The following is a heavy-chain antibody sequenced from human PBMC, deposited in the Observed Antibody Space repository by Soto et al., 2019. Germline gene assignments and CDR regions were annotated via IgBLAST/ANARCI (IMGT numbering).Heavy chain of an antibody. J-gene: IGHJ3*02. CDR1: GFTFSSYG. V-gene: IGHV3-30*18. CDR2: ISYDGSNK. Sequence: QVQLVESGGGVVQPGRSLRLSCAASGFTFSSYGMHWVRQAPGKGLEWVAVISYDGSNKYYADSVKGRFTISRDNSKNTLYLQMNSLRAEDTAVYYCAKDYYYSSGYGAFDIWGQGTMVTVSS. D-gene: IGHD3-22*01. CDR3: AKDYYYSSGYGAFDI.